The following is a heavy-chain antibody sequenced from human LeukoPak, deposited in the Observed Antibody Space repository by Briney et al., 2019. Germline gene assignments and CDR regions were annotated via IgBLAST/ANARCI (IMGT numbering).Heavy chain of an antibody. J-gene: IGHJ4*02. Sequence: GASVKVSCKASGYTFTSYYMHWVRQAPGQGLEWMGIINPSGGSTSYAQKFQGRVTMTRDTSTSTVYMELSSLRSEDTAVYYCARGGQQPDLARASDYWGQGTLVTVSS. CDR1: GYTFTSYY. V-gene: IGHV1-46*01. CDR3: ARGGQQPDLARASDY. D-gene: IGHD6-13*01. CDR2: INPSGGST.